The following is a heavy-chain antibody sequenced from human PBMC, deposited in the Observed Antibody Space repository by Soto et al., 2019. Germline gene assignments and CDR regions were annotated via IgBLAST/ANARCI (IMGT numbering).Heavy chain of an antibody. CDR2: IIPIFGTA. J-gene: IGHJ4*02. V-gene: IGHV1-69*13. CDR3: AVDFWSGYSLHDY. Sequence: ASVKVSCKASGGTSSTYAISWWRQAPGQGLEWMGGIIPIFGTANYAQKFQGRVTITADESTSTAYMELSSLRSEDTAVYYCAVDFWSGYSLHDYWGQGTLVTVSS. CDR1: GGTSSTYA. D-gene: IGHD3-3*01.